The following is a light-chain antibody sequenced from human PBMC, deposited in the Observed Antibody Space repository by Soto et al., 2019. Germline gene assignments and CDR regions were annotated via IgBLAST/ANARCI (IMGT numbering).Light chain of an antibody. CDR1: QSISSW. J-gene: IGKJ1*01. V-gene: IGKV1-5*01. CDR3: QQYNSYWT. CDR2: DAS. Sequence: DIQMTQSPSTLSASVGDRVTITCRASQSISSWLAWYQQKPGKAPKLLIYDASSLESGVPSRFSGSGSGTEFTLTISSVQPDDFATCYCQQYNSYWTFGQGTKVEIK.